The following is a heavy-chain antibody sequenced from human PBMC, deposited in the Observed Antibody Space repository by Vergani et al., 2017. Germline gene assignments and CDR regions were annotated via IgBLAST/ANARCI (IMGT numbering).Heavy chain of an antibody. D-gene: IGHD2-2*01. V-gene: IGHV1-2*02. CDR1: GYTFTGYY. J-gene: IGHJ6*03. CDR3: AAGVVPAATGYYYYMDV. Sequence: QVQLVQSGAEVKKPGASVKVSCKASGYTFTGYYMHWVRQAPGQGLEWMGWINPNSGGTNYAQKFQGRVTMTRGTSISTAYLELSRLRSDDTAVYYCAAGVVPAATGYYYYMDVWGKGSTVTVSS. CDR2: INPNSGGT.